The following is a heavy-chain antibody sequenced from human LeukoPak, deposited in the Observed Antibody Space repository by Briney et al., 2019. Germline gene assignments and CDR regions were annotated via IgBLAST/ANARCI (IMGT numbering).Heavy chain of an antibody. CDR1: GGTFSSYA. J-gene: IGHJ4*02. CDR3: ARGSGVLAYSGGDCYPHAY. V-gene: IGHV1-69*04. D-gene: IGHD2-21*02. CDR2: IIPILGIA. Sequence: GASVKVSCKASGGTFSSYAISWVRQAPGQGLEWMGRIIPILGIANYAQKFQGRVTITADKSTSTAYMELSSLRSEDAAVYYCARGSGVLAYSGGDCYPHAYWGQGTLVTVSS.